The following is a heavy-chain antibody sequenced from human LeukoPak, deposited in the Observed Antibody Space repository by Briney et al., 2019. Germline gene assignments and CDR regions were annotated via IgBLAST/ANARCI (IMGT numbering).Heavy chain of an antibody. CDR3: ARDRILTGYHMDV. D-gene: IGHD3-9*01. J-gene: IGHJ6*02. CDR2: IRYDGSNK. V-gene: IGHV3-30*02. Sequence: GGSLRLSCAASGFTFSSYGMHWVRQAPGKGLEWVAFIRYDGSNKYYADSVKGRFTISRDNAKNSLYLQMNSLRAEDTAVYYCARDRILTGYHMDVWGQGTTVTVSS. CDR1: GFTFSSYG.